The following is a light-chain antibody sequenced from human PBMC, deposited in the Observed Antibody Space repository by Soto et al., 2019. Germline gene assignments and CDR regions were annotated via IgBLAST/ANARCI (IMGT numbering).Light chain of an antibody. J-gene: IGKJ1*01. CDR2: KAS. CDR1: QNINTW. CDR3: QQYNTYLWT. Sequence: DIPMTQSPSTLSASLGDRVNITCRASQNINTWLAWYQQRPGKAPKLLIYKASTLDSGVPSRFSGGGSGTEFTLTITSLQPDDFATYFCQQYNTYLWTFGQGTKVEIK. V-gene: IGKV1-5*03.